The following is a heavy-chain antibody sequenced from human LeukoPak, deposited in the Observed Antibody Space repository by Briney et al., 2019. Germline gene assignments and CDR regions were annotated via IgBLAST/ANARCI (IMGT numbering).Heavy chain of an antibody. Sequence: GGSLRLSCAASGFTFSSYSMNWVRQAPGKGLEWVSYISSSSSTIYYADSVKGRFTISRDNAKNSLYLQMNSLRAEDTAVYYCARDLTMVRGVIIRVVSWFDPWGQGTLVTVSS. J-gene: IGHJ5*02. CDR3: ARDLTMVRGVIIRVVSWFDP. V-gene: IGHV3-48*01. D-gene: IGHD3-10*01. CDR2: ISSSSSTI. CDR1: GFTFSSYS.